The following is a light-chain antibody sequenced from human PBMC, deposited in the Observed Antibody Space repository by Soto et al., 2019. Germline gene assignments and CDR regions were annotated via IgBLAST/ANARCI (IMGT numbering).Light chain of an antibody. V-gene: IGKV3-11*01. CDR1: QSVSSY. Sequence: SPATRSLSLGERVTLSCRASQSVSSYFAWYQQKPGQAPRLPIYDASNRATGIPARFSGSGSGTDFTLTISSLEPEDFAVYYCQQRSNGPLTFGQGTRLEIK. CDR3: QQRSNGPLT. J-gene: IGKJ5*01. CDR2: DAS.